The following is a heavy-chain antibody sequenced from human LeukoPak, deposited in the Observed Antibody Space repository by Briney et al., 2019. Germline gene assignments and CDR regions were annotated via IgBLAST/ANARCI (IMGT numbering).Heavy chain of an antibody. Sequence: SGESLRLSCAASGFTFSSYAMHWVRQAPGKGLEWVAVISYDGSNKYYADSVKGRFTISRDNSKNTLYLQMNSLRAEDTAVYYCARGEDYWGQGTLVTVSS. CDR2: ISYDGSNK. J-gene: IGHJ4*02. CDR3: ARGEDY. CDR1: GFTFSSYA. V-gene: IGHV3-30*01.